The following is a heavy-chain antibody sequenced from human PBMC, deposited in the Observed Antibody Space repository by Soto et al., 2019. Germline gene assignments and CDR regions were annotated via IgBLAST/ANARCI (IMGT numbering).Heavy chain of an antibody. D-gene: IGHD1-26*01. J-gene: IGHJ6*03. CDR3: TTDLTSIVGATFPDNDMDV. CDR1: GFTFSNAW. V-gene: IGHV3-15*01. CDR2: IKSKTDGGTT. Sequence: GGSLRLSCAASGFTFSNAWMSWVRQAPGKGLEWVGRIKSKTDGGTTDYAAPVKGRFTISRDDSKNTLYLQMNSLKTEDTAVYYCTTDLTSIVGATFPDNDMDVWGKGTTVTVSS.